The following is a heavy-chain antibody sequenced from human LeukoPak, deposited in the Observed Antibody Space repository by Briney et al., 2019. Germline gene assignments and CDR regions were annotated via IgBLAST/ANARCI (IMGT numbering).Heavy chain of an antibody. CDR1: GGAISRSTYY. D-gene: IGHD3-22*01. CDR2: IYYSGST. Sequence: KPSETLSLTCTVSGGAISRSTYYWGWIRQPPGSRPEWIGSIYYSGSTYYNPSLRSRITISVDTSKNQISLKLSSVTAADTAVYFCARDLHSSAYQGHGWFDPWGQGTLVTVSS. J-gene: IGHJ5*02. CDR3: ARDLHSSAYQGHGWFDP. V-gene: IGHV4-39*07.